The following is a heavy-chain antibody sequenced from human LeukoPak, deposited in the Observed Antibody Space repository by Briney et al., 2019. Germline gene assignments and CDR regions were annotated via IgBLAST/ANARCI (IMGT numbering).Heavy chain of an antibody. CDR1: GGSVSSGSYY. D-gene: IGHD6-19*01. V-gene: IGHV4-61*01. CDR2: IYYSGST. CDR3: ARGAVAGRPIDY. Sequence: SETLSLTCTVSGGSVSSGSYYWSWIRQPPGKGLEWIGYIYYSGSTNYNPSLKTRVTISVDTSKNQFSLKLSSVTAADTAVYYCARGAVAGRPIDYWGQGTLVTVSS. J-gene: IGHJ4*02.